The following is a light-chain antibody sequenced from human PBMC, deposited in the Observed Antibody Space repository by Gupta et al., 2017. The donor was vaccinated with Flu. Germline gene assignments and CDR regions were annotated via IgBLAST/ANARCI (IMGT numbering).Light chain of an antibody. V-gene: IGKV4-1*01. CDR2: WAS. CDR1: PSGGGSSSNKNY. CDR3: QQDDSTPLT. Sequence: SLGERATINCKSSPSGGGSSSNKNYLAWYQQKPGQPPKLLIYWASTRKSGVPDRFSGRGSGTDFTLTISSLQAEDVAVYYCQQDDSTPLTFGGGTKVEIK. J-gene: IGKJ4*01.